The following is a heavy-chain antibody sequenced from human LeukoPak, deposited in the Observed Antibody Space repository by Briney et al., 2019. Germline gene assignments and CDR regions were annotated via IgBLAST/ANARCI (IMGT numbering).Heavy chain of an antibody. V-gene: IGHV3-11*04. J-gene: IGHJ3*02. D-gene: IGHD3-10*01. Sequence: GGSLRLSCAASGFTFSDYYMSWIRQAPGKGLEWVSYISSSGSTIYYADSVKGRFTISRDNAKNSLYLQMNSLRAEDTAVYYCARDEDSGSKAFDIWGQGTMVTVSS. CDR3: ARDEDSGSKAFDI. CDR2: ISSSGSTI. CDR1: GFTFSDYY.